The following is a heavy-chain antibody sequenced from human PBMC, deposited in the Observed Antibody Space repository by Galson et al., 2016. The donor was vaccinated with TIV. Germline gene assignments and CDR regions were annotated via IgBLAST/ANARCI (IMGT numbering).Heavy chain of an antibody. J-gene: IGHJ6*03. CDR3: ARSGDYNYYYSYMDV. CDR1: GYDFTSCA. V-gene: IGHV7-4-1*02. CDR2: INTRNGHP. Sequence: SVKVSCKASGYDFTSCAMNWVRQAPGQGLEWLGWINTRNGHPTYAEGFTGRFVFSLDTSVSTAYLQISSLTADDTAVYYRARSGDYNYYYSYMDVWAKGTTVTVSS. D-gene: IGHD4-17*01.